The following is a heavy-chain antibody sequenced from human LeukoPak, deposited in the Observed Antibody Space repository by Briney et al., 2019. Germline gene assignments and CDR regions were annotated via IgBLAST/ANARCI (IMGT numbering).Heavy chain of an antibody. J-gene: IGHJ4*02. D-gene: IGHD6-13*01. CDR3: ARLRIAAAGYDY. CDR1: GGSISSSSYY. V-gene: IGHV4-39*01. CDR2: IYYSGST. Sequence: PSETLSLTCTVSGGSISSSSYYWGWIRQPPGKGLEWIGSIYYSGSTYYNPSLKSRVTISVDTSKNQFSLKLSSVTAADTAVYYCARLRIAAAGYDYWGQRTMVTVSS.